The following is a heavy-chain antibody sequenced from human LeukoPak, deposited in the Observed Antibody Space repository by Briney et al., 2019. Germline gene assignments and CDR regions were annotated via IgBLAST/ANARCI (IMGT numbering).Heavy chain of an antibody. Sequence: PSETLSLTCTVSGGSISSGDYYWSWIRQPPGKGLEWIGYIYYSGNTYYNPSLKSRVTISVDTSKNQFSLRLSSVTAADTAVYYCARDSEINWFYKWGQGILVTVSS. CDR1: GGSISSGDYY. CDR2: IYYSGNT. J-gene: IGHJ4*02. D-gene: IGHD3-10*01. CDR3: ARDSEINWFYK. V-gene: IGHV4-30-4*01.